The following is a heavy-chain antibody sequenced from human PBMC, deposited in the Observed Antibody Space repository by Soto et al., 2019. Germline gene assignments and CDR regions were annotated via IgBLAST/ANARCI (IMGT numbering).Heavy chain of an antibody. J-gene: IGHJ6*02. V-gene: IGHV4-59*01. Sequence: QVQLQESGPGLVKPSETLSLTCTVSGGSISSYYWSWIRQPPGKGLEWIGYIYYSGSTNYNPSLKSRVTISVDTSKNQFSLKLSSVTAADTAVYYCARHYYGSGTSDLGMDVWGQGTTVTVSS. CDR1: GGSISSYY. CDR2: IYYSGST. D-gene: IGHD3-10*01. CDR3: ARHYYGSGTSDLGMDV.